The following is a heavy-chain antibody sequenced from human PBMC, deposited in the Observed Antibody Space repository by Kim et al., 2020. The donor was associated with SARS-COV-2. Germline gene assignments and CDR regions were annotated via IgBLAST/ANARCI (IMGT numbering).Heavy chain of an antibody. CDR3: ARGIRSSGWFGPY. D-gene: IGHD6-19*01. J-gene: IGHJ4*02. Sequence: YGDSVRRRFHISRDNAKNSVYLQLNSLRAEDTAVYYCARGIRSSGWFGPYRGQGTLVSVSS. V-gene: IGHV3-7*01.